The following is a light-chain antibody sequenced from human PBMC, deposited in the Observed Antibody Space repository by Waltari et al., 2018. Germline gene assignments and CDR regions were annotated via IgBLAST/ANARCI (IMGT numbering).Light chain of an antibody. CDR2: DVS. Sequence: QSVVTQPASVSGSPGQSISISCTGTSNDIGANDYVSWYQQHPGRALQLVFYDVSVRPSWVSIRCAGSKSGNTASLTISGLQAEDEALYYCSSYTLTNPVVFGGGTKLTVL. CDR1: SNDIGANDY. CDR3: SSYTLTNPVV. J-gene: IGLJ2*01. V-gene: IGLV2-14*03.